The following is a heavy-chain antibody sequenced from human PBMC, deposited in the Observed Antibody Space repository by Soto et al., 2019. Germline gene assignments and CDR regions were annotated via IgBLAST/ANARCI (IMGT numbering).Heavy chain of an antibody. J-gene: IGHJ3*02. Sequence: QLQLQESGPGLVKPSETLSLTCTVSGGSISSSSYYWGWIRQPPGKGLEWIGSIYYSGSTYHNPSLKSRVTISVDTSKNQFSLKLSSVTAADTAVYYCARSRNYDFWSGYYTGYDAFDIWGQGTMVTVSS. CDR2: IYYSGST. V-gene: IGHV4-39*01. D-gene: IGHD3-3*01. CDR1: GGSISSSSYY. CDR3: ARSRNYDFWSGYYTGYDAFDI.